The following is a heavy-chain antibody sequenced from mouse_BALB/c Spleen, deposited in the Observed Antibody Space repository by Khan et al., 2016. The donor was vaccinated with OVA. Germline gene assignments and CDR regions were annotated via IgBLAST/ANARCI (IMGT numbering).Heavy chain of an antibody. D-gene: IGHD1-1*01. CDR2: IYPGTDNT. J-gene: IGHJ2*01. V-gene: IGHV1S132*01. CDR3: ATEEDYYDLDY. Sequence: QVQLQQSGAELVRPGASVKLSCKTSGYIFTSYWIHWVKQRSGKGLEWIARIYPGTDNTYYNENFKDKATLHTDNSSSTASMQISSLKSAESAVFFLATEEDYYDLDYWGQGTTLTVSA. CDR1: GYIFTSYW.